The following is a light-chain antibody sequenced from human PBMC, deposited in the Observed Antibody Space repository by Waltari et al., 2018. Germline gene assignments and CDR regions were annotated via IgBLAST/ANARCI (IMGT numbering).Light chain of an antibody. J-gene: IGKJ1*01. CDR2: KAS. Sequence: DIQMNQSPSTLSASVGHRVTITCRASQSISSWLAWYQQKPGKAPKLLIYKASSLESGVPSRFSGSGSGTEFTLTISSLQPDDFATYYCQQYNSYSRTFGQGTKVEIK. V-gene: IGKV1-5*03. CDR3: QQYNSYSRT. CDR1: QSISSW.